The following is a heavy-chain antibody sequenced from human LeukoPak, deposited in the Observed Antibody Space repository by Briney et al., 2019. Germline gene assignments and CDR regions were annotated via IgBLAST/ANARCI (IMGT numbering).Heavy chain of an antibody. CDR1: GGSISSYY. CDR3: ARDLGYYDSSGIAFDI. Sequence: SETLSLTCSVSGGSISSYYWSWIRQPAGKGLEWIGRIYTSGSTNYNPSLKSRVTMSVDTSKNQFSLKLSSVTAADTAVYYCARDLGYYDSSGIAFDIWGQGTMVTVSS. J-gene: IGHJ3*02. V-gene: IGHV4-4*07. D-gene: IGHD3-22*01. CDR2: IYTSGST.